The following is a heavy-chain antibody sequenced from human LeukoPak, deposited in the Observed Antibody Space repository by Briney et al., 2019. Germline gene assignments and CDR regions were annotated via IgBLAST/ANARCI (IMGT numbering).Heavy chain of an antibody. J-gene: IGHJ4*02. CDR1: GGSFSGYY. V-gene: IGHV4-59*10. CDR2: IYTSGST. D-gene: IGHD2-8*01. CDR3: AASVFADIDY. Sequence: PSETLSLTCAVYGGSFSGYYWSWIRQPAGKGLEWIGRIYTSGSTNYNPSLKSRVTMSVDTSKNQFSLKLSSVTAADTAVYYCAASVFADIDYWGQGTLVTVSS.